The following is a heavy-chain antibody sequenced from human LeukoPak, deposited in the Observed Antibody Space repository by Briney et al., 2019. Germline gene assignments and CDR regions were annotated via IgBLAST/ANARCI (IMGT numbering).Heavy chain of an antibody. CDR2: INPSGGST. J-gene: IGHJ6*03. CDR3: ARDADYYYYMDV. CDR1: GYTFTSYY. Sequence: ASVTVSCKASGYTFTSYYMHWVRQAPGQGLEWMGIINPSGGSTNYAQKFQGRVTMTRDMSTSTVYMELSSLRSEDTAVYYCARDADYYYYMDVWGKGTTVTVSS. V-gene: IGHV1-46*01.